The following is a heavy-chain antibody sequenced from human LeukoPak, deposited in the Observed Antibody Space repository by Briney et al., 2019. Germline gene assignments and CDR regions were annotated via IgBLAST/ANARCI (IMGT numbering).Heavy chain of an antibody. J-gene: IGHJ3*02. V-gene: IGHV4-38-2*02. CDR1: GYSISSDYY. D-gene: IGHD2-15*01. Sequence: PSETLSLTCTVSGYSISSDYYWGWIRQPPGKGLEWIGSIYHSGSTNYSPSLKSRVTISVDTSKNQFSLKLSSVTAADTAVYYCALRYCSGGSCQNAFDIWGQGTMVTVSS. CDR2: IYHSGST. CDR3: ALRYCSGGSCQNAFDI.